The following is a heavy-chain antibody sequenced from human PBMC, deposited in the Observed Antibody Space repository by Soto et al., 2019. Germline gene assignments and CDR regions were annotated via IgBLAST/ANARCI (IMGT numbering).Heavy chain of an antibody. D-gene: IGHD6-19*01. CDR2: IYFTGTT. V-gene: IGHV4-31*02. CDR3: ARDWGSSGWPN. CDR1: GHSLSSGGYY. J-gene: IGHJ4*02. Sequence: SETLSLTCTVSGHSLSSGGYYWSWIRQHPGKGLEWVGYIYFTGTTLYNPSLKSRLAISVDTSKNQFSLKLTSVTAADTSVYYCARDWGSSGWPNWGQGVLVTVSS.